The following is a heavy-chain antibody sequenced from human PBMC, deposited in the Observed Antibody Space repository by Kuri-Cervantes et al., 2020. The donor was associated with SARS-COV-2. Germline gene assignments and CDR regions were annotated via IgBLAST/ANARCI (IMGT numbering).Heavy chain of an antibody. CDR3: AAALIDAFDI. CDR1: GFTFTSSA. Sequence: SVKVSCKASGFTFTSSAMQWVRQARGQRLEWIGWIGVGSGNTNYAQKFQERVTITRDMSTSTAYMELSSLRSEDMAVYYCAAALIDAFDIWGQGTMVTVSS. V-gene: IGHV1-58*02. CDR2: IGVGSGNT. J-gene: IGHJ3*02.